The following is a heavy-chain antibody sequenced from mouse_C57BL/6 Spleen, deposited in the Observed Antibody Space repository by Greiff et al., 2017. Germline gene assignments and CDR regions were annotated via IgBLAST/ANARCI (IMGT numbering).Heavy chain of an antibody. CDR3: ARSYYSNEVYFDY. CDR2: IDPSDSYT. J-gene: IGHJ2*01. CDR1: GYTFTSYW. Sequence: QSCKASGYTFTSYWMHWVKQRPGQGLEWIGEIDPSDSYTNYNQKFKGKSTLTVDKSSSTAYMQLSSLTSEDSAVYYCARSYYSNEVYFDYWGQGTTLTVSS. V-gene: IGHV1-69*01. D-gene: IGHD2-5*01.